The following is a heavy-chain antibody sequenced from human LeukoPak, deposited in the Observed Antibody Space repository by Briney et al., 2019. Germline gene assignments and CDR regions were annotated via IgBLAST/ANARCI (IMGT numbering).Heavy chain of an antibody. J-gene: IGHJ4*02. Sequence: GGSLRLSCEGSAFIFSGHWMNWVRQTPGKGLEWVASIKEDGSVRQYVDSVKGRFSISRDNTKGSLFLQLNSLRAEDTAVYYCARGAAGAARQGIFDYWGQGTLVTVSS. V-gene: IGHV3-7*03. CDR1: AFIFSGHW. D-gene: IGHD6-6*01. CDR2: IKEDGSVR. CDR3: ARGAAGAARQGIFDY.